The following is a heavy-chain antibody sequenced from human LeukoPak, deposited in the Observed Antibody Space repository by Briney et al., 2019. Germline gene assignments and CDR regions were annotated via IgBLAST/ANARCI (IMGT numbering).Heavy chain of an antibody. J-gene: IGHJ3*01. D-gene: IGHD2-2*01. CDR2: IYYSGSS. V-gene: IGHV4-59*01. CDR3: ARDIVVLPTAGTHAFDV. CDR1: GGSISSYY. Sequence: SETLSLTCTVSGGSISSYYWSWIRQSPGKGLEWIGYIYYSGSSNHNPSLRSRVTISVDTSKNQFSLKLSSVTAADTAVYYCARDIVVLPTAGTHAFDVWGQGTMVTVSS.